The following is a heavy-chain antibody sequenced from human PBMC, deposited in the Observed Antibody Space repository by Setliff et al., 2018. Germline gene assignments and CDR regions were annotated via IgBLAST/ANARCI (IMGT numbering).Heavy chain of an antibody. Sequence: WIRQPPGKGLEWLANIKQDGSEIYSVDSVKGRFSISRDNAKNSLYLQMNSLRAEDTAVYYCAKLVWLTTWYYMDVWGKGTTVTVSS. CDR3: AKLVWLTTWYYMDV. D-gene: IGHD5-18*01. J-gene: IGHJ6*03. V-gene: IGHV3-7*03. CDR2: IKQDGSEI.